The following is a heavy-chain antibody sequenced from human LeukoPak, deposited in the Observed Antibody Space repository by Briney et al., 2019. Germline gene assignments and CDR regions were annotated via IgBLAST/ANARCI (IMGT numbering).Heavy chain of an antibody. D-gene: IGHD3-22*01. CDR1: CASFSGYY. Sequence: KPSETLSLTCAVYCASFSGYYWNWIHPPPRKGPEWIGEINHSGSTNYNPSLKNRVTISLDTSKNQFSLKLSSVTAADTAVYCCARGSAGDSSGYYDYWGQGTLVTVSS. J-gene: IGHJ4*02. V-gene: IGHV4-34*01. CDR2: INHSGST. CDR3: ARGSAGDSSGYYDY.